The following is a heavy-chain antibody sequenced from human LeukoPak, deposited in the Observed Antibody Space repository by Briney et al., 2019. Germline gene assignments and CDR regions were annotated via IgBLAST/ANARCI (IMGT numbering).Heavy chain of an antibody. J-gene: IGHJ4*02. CDR2: ISYDGSNK. V-gene: IGHV3-30*03. CDR1: GFTFSSYA. Sequence: GGSLRLSCAASGFTFSSYAMSWVRQAPGKGLEWVAVISYDGSNKYYADSVKGRFTISRDNSKNTLYLQMNSLRAADTAVYYCARVGDYVSLFDYWGQGTLVTVSS. D-gene: IGHD4-17*01. CDR3: ARVGDYVSLFDY.